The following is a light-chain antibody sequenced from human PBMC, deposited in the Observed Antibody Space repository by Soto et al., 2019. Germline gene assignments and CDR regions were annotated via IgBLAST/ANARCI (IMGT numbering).Light chain of an antibody. CDR3: QQLNSYPLFT. CDR1: QGISSY. CDR2: AAS. V-gene: IGKV1-9*01. J-gene: IGKJ3*01. Sequence: DIPLTQSPSFLSASVGDRVTITCRASQGISSYLAWYQQKPGKAPKLLIYAASTLQSGVPSRFSGSGSGTEFTLTISGVQPEDFATYYCQQLNSYPLFTFGPGTKVDIK.